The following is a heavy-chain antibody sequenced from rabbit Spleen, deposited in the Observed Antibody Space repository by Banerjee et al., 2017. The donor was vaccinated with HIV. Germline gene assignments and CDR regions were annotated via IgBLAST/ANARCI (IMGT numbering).Heavy chain of an antibody. Sequence: QEQLEESGGGLVKPGASLTLTCTASGFSFSSSYYMCWVRQAPGKGLEWIACIWTGNSGSTYYASWAKGRFTISKTSSTTVTLQMTSLTAADTATYFCARDTGSSFSSYGMDLWGPGTLVTVS. D-gene: IGHD8-1*01. CDR2: IWTGNSGST. CDR1: GFSFSSSYY. V-gene: IGHV1S45*01. J-gene: IGHJ6*01. CDR3: ARDTGSSFSSYGMDL.